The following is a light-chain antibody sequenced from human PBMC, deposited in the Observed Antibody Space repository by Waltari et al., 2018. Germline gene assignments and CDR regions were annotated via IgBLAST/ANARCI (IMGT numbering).Light chain of an antibody. CDR2: GAS. CDR1: QSVSSS. CDR3: QQYSDWPLT. V-gene: IGKV3-15*01. J-gene: IGKJ1*01. Sequence: EMVMTQSPGTLSVSPGERATLSCRASQSVSSSLAWYQQKPGQAPRLLIYGASTRATGIPGRFSGSGSGTEFTLTISGLQSEDFAVYHCQQYSDWPLTFGQGTKVEI.